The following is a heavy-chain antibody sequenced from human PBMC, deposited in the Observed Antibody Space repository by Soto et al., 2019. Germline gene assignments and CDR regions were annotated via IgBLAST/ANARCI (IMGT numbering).Heavy chain of an antibody. CDR1: GFTFSSYG. V-gene: IGHV3-30*18. Sequence: SLRLSCAASGFTFSSYGMHWVRQAPGKGLEWVAVISYDGSNKYYADSVKGRFTISRDNSKNTLYLQMNSLRAEDTAVYYCAKDRQLWSRIDYYGMDVWGQGTTVTVSS. J-gene: IGHJ6*02. CDR2: ISYDGSNK. D-gene: IGHD5-18*01. CDR3: AKDRQLWSRIDYYGMDV.